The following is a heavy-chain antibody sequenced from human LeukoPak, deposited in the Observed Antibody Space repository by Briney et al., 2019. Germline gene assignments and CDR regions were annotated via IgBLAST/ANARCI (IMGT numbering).Heavy chain of an antibody. CDR2: INHSGST. D-gene: IGHD3-22*01. Sequence: SETLSLTCTVSGGSISSYYWSWIRQPPGKGLEWIGEINHSGSTNYNPSLKSRVTISVDTSKNQFSLKLSSVTAADTAVYYCARLPFYDSSGYWGQGTLVTVSS. V-gene: IGHV4-59*08. CDR3: ARLPFYDSSGY. CDR1: GGSISSYY. J-gene: IGHJ4*02.